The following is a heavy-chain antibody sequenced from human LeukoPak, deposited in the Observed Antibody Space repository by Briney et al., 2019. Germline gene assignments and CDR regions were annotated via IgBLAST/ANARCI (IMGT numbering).Heavy chain of an antibody. CDR3: ARRGYSTGWYYFDY. J-gene: IGHJ4*02. D-gene: IGHD6-19*01. CDR2: IFHAGTT. V-gene: IGHV4-4*02. CDR1: GASISSSNW. Sequence: PSGTLSLTCAVSGASISSSNWWSWARQPPGKGLEWIGEIFHAGTTNYNPSLQSRVTISVDNSRNQFSLKLSSVTAADTAVYYCARRGYSTGWYYFDYWGQGTLVTVSS.